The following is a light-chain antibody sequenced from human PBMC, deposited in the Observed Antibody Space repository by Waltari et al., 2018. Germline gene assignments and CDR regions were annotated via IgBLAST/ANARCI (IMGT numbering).Light chain of an antibody. CDR2: NMS. Sequence: DFVLTQTPLSSLVTLGQPASISCRSSQALVHSNGNTYLNWVQQRPGQPPRLLIYNMSKRFCGVPDRFSGSGAGTDFTLRISRVEAEDVAVYYCVQSTHFPRTVGQGTKVEIK. J-gene: IGKJ1*01. CDR3: VQSTHFPRT. CDR1: QALVHSNGNTY. V-gene: IGKV2-24*01.